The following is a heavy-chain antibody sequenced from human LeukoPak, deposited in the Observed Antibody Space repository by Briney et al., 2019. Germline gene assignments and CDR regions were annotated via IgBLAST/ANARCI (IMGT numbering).Heavy chain of an antibody. Sequence: SETLSLTCTVSGGSISSYYWRWIRQPPGKGLEWIGYIYYSGSTNYNPSLKSRVTISVDTSKNQFSLKLSSVTAADTAVYYCARVDYDILTGYYTHFDYWGQGTLVTVPS. D-gene: IGHD3-9*01. CDR1: GGSISSYY. V-gene: IGHV4-59*01. J-gene: IGHJ4*02. CDR2: IYYSGST. CDR3: ARVDYDILTGYYTHFDY.